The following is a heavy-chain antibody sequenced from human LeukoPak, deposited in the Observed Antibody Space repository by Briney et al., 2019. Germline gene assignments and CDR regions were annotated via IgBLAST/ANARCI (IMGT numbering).Heavy chain of an antibody. D-gene: IGHD3-16*02. V-gene: IGHV4-28*03. CDR1: GYSISSSNW. CDR3: ARVWVDYVWGSYLPRGAFDI. J-gene: IGHJ3*02. CDR2: IYYSGST. Sequence: TPAETLSLTCAVSGYSISSSNWWGWIRQPPGKGLEWIGYIYYSGSTYYNPSLKSRVTMSVDTSKNQFSLKLSSVTAADTAVYYCARVWVDYVWGSYLPRGAFDIWGQGTMVTVSS.